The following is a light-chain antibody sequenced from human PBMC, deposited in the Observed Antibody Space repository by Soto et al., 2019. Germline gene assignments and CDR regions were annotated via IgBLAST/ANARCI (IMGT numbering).Light chain of an antibody. Sequence: DIQMTQSPSSVSASVGDRVTITCRASQAIDSWLAWYQQKPGEAPKLLIFTGSLLHSGVPPRFSGSGSGTDFTLTISSLQPEDFATYYGHQTLSFPPTFGQGTKV. V-gene: IGKV1-12*01. CDR1: QAIDSW. CDR2: TGS. J-gene: IGKJ1*01. CDR3: HQTLSFPPT.